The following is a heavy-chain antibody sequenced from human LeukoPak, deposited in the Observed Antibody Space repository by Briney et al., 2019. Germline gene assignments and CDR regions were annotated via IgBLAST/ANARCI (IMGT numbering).Heavy chain of an antibody. CDR3: ARTYSSGWYGYYYYMDV. D-gene: IGHD6-19*01. V-gene: IGHV1-2*02. CDR1: GYTFTGYY. Sequence: GASVRVSCKASGYTFTGYYMHWVRQAPGQGLEWMGWINPNSGGTNYAQKFQGRVTMTRDTSISTAYMELSRLRSEDTAVYYCARTYSSGWYGYYYYMDVWGKGTTVTVSS. CDR2: INPNSGGT. J-gene: IGHJ6*03.